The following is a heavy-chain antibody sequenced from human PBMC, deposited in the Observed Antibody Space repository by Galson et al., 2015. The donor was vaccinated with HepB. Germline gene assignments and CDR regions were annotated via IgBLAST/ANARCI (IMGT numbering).Heavy chain of an antibody. D-gene: IGHD7-27*01. Sequence: SVKVSCKASGYTFTSYAMHWVRQAPGQRLEWMGWINAGNGNTKYSQKFQGRVTITRDTSASTAYMELSSLRSEDTAVYYCAGSPGDLYGAFDIWGQGTMVTVSS. J-gene: IGHJ3*02. V-gene: IGHV1-3*01. CDR2: INAGNGNT. CDR3: AGSPGDLYGAFDI. CDR1: GYTFTSYA.